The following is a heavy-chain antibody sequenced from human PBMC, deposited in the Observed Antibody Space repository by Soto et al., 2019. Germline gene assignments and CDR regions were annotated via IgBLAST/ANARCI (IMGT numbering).Heavy chain of an antibody. V-gene: IGHV1-69*12. CDR1: GGTFSSYA. D-gene: IGHD6-13*01. J-gene: IGHJ5*02. CDR3: ARATHLAQAAAGTGGSWFDP. Sequence: QVQLVQSGAEVKKPGSSVKVSCKASGGTFSSYAISWVRQAPGQGLEWMGGIIPIFGTANYAQKFQGRVTITADESTSTAYMELSSLRSEDTAVYYCARATHLAQAAAGTGGSWFDPWGQGTLVTVSS. CDR2: IIPIFGTA.